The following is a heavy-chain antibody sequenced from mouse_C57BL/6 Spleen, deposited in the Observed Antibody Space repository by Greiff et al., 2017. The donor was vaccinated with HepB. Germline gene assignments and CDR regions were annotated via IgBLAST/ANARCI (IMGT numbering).Heavy chain of an antibody. Sequence: QVQLQQSGAELVRPGASVTLSCKASGYTFTDYEMHWVKQTPVHGLEWIGAIDPETGGTAYNQKFKGKALLTADKSSSTAYMELRSLTSEDSAVYYCTGGLRLLDWGQGTLVTVSA. CDR3: TGGLRLLD. CDR2: IDPETGGT. J-gene: IGHJ3*01. CDR1: GYTFTDYE. D-gene: IGHD2-4*01. V-gene: IGHV1-15*01.